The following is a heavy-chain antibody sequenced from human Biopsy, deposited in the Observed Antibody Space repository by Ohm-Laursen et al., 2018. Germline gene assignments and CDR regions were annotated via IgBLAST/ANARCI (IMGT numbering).Heavy chain of an antibody. CDR2: VSHSGST. J-gene: IGHJ3*02. D-gene: IGHD3-16*01. Sequence: SETLSLTCFVSGGSFSGYYWSWIRQTPGKGLEWIGEVSHSGSTNYSPSLKSRVTISVDTSKNQFSLNLSSVTAADTAVYYCARLTGDYIWGNWRINHDPFDIWDQGTSVTVSS. CDR1: GGSFSGYY. CDR3: ARLTGDYIWGNWRINHDPFDI. V-gene: IGHV4-34*01.